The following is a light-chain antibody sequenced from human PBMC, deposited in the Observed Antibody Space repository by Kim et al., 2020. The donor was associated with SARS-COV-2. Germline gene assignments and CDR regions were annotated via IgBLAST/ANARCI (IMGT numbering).Light chain of an antibody. Sequence: QRVTFSCTGSGSNIGANYDVHWYQHLPGPAPKLLIDGNTNRPSGVPDRFSGSKSGTSASLAIIGLQAEDEADYYCQSYDNSLNSYVFGTGTKVTVL. V-gene: IGLV1-40*01. CDR2: GNT. CDR3: QSYDNSLNSYV. CDR1: GSNIGANYD. J-gene: IGLJ1*01.